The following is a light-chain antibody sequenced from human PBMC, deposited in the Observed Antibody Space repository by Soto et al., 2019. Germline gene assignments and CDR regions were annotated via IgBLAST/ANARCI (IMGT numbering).Light chain of an antibody. J-gene: IGKJ1*01. CDR1: QSVSSSY. V-gene: IGKV3-20*01. Sequence: EIVLTQSPGTLSLSPGERATLSCRASQSVSSSYLAWYQQKPGQAPRLLIYGASSRATGIPDRFSGRGFGTDFTLTISKVEPEDFAVYYCHQFGYSPRTFGQGTKVDIK. CDR3: HQFGYSPRT. CDR2: GAS.